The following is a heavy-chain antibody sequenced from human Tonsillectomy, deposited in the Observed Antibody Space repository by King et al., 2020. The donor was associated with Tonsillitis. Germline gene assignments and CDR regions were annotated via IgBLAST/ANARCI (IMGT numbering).Heavy chain of an antibody. CDR2: INSDGSST. V-gene: IGHV3-74*01. D-gene: IGHD2-2*01. CDR1: GFTFSSYW. Sequence: VQLVESGGGLVQPGGSLRLSCAASGFTFSSYWMHWVRQAPGKGLVWVSRINSDGSSTSYADSVKGRFTISRDNAKNTLYLQMNSRRAGDTAVYYCARASSYCSSTSCRFTFDPWGQGTLVTVSS. J-gene: IGHJ5*02. CDR3: ARASSYCSSTSCRFTFDP.